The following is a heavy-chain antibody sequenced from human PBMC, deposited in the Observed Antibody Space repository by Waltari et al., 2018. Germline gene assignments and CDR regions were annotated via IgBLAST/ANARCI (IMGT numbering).Heavy chain of an antibody. Sequence: EVQLVESGGVVVQPGGSLRLSCAASGFTFDDYTMHWVRQAPGKGLEWVSLISWDGGSTYYADSVKGRFTISRDNSKNSLYLQMNSLRTEDTALYYCAKDIADLRYFDWLLGFDYWGQGTLVTVSS. CDR3: AKDIADLRYFDWLLGFDY. D-gene: IGHD3-9*01. V-gene: IGHV3-43*01. CDR2: ISWDGGST. J-gene: IGHJ4*02. CDR1: GFTFDDYT.